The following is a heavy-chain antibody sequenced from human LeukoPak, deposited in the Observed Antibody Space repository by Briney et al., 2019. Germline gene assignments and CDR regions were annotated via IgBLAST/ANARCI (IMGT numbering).Heavy chain of an antibody. CDR1: GGSFSGYY. CDR3: ARGYRSSWAGDQLEY. D-gene: IGHD6-13*01. Sequence: SETLSVTCADYGGSFSGYYWSWIRQPPGKGLEWIGEINHSGSTNYNTYLQRRVTISVDPSKNQLSFTLSSVTAAETAVYYCARGYRSSWAGDQLEYWGQGTLDTVP. V-gene: IGHV4-34*01. CDR2: INHSGST. J-gene: IGHJ4*02.